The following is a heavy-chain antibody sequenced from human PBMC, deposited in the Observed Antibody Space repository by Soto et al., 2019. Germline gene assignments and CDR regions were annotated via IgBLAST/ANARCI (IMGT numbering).Heavy chain of an antibody. D-gene: IGHD2-15*01. J-gene: IGHJ4*02. Sequence: PGGSLRLSCAASGFAFTKYAMSWVRQAPGKGLEWVSAISGSGGSSYYADSVKGRFTISRDNSKSTLYLQVSSLRAEDTAVYYCAKDRFSCGPKPYYFDYWGQGTLVTVSS. CDR3: AKDRFSCGPKPYYFDY. CDR1: GFAFTKYA. V-gene: IGHV3-23*01. CDR2: ISGSGGSS.